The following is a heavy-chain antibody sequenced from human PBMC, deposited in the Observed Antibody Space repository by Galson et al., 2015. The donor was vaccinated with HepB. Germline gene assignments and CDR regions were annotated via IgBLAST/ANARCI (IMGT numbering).Heavy chain of an antibody. Sequence: KVSCKASGYTFTSYYMHWVRQAPGQGLEWMGIINPSGGSTSYAQKFQGRVTMTRDTSTSTVYMELSSLRSDDTAVYYCARAPRDSSGYYPLDYWGQGTLVTVSS. CDR1: GYTFTSYY. CDR2: INPSGGST. D-gene: IGHD3-22*01. V-gene: IGHV1-46*01. CDR3: ARAPRDSSGYYPLDY. J-gene: IGHJ4*02.